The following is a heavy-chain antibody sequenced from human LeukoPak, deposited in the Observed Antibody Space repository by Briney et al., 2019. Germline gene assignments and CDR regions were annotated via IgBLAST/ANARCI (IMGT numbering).Heavy chain of an antibody. CDR2: IHYSGST. J-gene: IGHJ4*02. CDR1: GGSISSGDHY. Sequence: PSETLSLTCTVSGGSISSGDHYWSWIRQHPGKGLEWIGYIHYSGSTYYNPSLKSRLTISVDTSKNQFSLKVSSVTAADAAVYYCARAKYNSGWYLDHWGQGTLVTVSS. CDR3: ARAKYNSGWYLDH. D-gene: IGHD6-19*01. V-gene: IGHV4-31*03.